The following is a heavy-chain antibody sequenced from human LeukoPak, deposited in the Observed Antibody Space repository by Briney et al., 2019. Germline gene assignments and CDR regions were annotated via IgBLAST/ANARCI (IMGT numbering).Heavy chain of an antibody. Sequence: GESLKISCKGSGYSFTSYWIGWVRQMPGKGLEWMGIIYPGDSDTRYSPSFQGQVTISADKSISTAYLQWSSLKASDTAMYYCARLGIAAAGTVKPNSWFDPWGQGTLVTVSS. CDR1: GYSFTSYW. D-gene: IGHD6-13*01. CDR2: IYPGDSDT. V-gene: IGHV5-51*01. J-gene: IGHJ5*02. CDR3: ARLGIAAAGTVKPNSWFDP.